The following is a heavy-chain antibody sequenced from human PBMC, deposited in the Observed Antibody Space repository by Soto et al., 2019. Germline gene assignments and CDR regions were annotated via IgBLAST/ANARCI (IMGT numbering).Heavy chain of an antibody. D-gene: IGHD2-8*02. CDR1: GFTFSTYS. Sequence: EVQVVESGGGLVQPGGSLRLSCAASGFTFSTYSMNWVRQAPGKGLEWVSYISSTGNTIYYPDSVKGRCTISRDTAKKSLYLQMNSLRAEDTSVYCCARSGYFDYWGQGTLVTVSS. CDR3: ARSGYFDY. CDR2: ISSTGNTI. V-gene: IGHV3-48*01. J-gene: IGHJ4*02.